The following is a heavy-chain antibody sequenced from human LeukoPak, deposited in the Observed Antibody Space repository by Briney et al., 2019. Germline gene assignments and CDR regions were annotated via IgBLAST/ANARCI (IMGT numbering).Heavy chain of an antibody. Sequence: PSETLSLTCAVFGQSFSDHYWSWIRQPPGKGLEWIGEINHGGSTNYNPSLKSRVTISVDTSKNQFSLKLSSVTAADTAVYYCARGPPPDFDCWGQGTLVTVSS. CDR3: ARGPPPDFDC. CDR2: INHGGST. J-gene: IGHJ4*02. CDR1: GQSFSDHY. V-gene: IGHV4-34*01.